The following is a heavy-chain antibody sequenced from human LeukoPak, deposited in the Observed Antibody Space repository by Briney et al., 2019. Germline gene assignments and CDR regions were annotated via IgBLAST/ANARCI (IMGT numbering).Heavy chain of an antibody. J-gene: IGHJ3*01. CDR2: INPNSGGT. D-gene: IGHD1-20*01. Sequence: ASVKVSCKASGYTFTGYYMHWVRQAPGQGLEWMGWINPNSGGTNYAQKFQGWVTMTRDTSISTAYMELSRLRSDDTAVYYCARGGITGTTRGPTRLNDAFDVWGQGTMVTVSS. CDR3: ARGGITGTTRGPTRLNDAFDV. CDR1: GYTFTGYY. V-gene: IGHV1-2*04.